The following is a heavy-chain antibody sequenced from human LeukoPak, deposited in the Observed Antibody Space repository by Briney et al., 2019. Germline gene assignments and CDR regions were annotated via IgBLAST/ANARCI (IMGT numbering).Heavy chain of an antibody. V-gene: IGHV3-21*01. CDR1: GFTFSSYS. CDR2: ISSSSSYI. J-gene: IGHJ4*02. D-gene: IGHD4-17*01. CDR3: ARPRIYGDYPPGLFYY. Sequence: GSLRLSCAASGFTFSSYSMSWVRQAPGKGLEWVSSISSSSSYIYYADSVKGRFTISRDNAKNSLYLQMNSLRAEDTAVYYCARPRIYGDYPPGLFYYWGQGTLVTVSS.